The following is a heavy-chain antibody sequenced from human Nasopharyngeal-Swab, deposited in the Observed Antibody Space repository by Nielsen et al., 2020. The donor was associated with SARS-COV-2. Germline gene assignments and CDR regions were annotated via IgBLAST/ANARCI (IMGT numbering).Heavy chain of an antibody. Sequence: WVRQAPGQRLEWMGWINAGNGNTKYSQKFQGRVTITRDTSASTAYMELSSLRSEDTAVYYCARGDGDSSGWYTNGDYFDYWGQGTLVTVS. CDR2: INAGNGNT. D-gene: IGHD6-19*01. J-gene: IGHJ4*02. V-gene: IGHV1-3*01. CDR3: ARGDGDSSGWYTNGDYFDY.